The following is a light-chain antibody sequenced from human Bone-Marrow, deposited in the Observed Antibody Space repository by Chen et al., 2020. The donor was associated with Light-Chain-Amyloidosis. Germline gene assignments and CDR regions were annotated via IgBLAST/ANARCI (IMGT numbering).Light chain of an antibody. Sequence: QSALTLPASVAGSPGQSITISCTGTRSDIGSFNLVSWYQHHPDKAPKLIIYEVEKRPSGVSNRFSGSRSGNTASLTISGLQADDEAAYYCCSYAGASTYVFGTGTEVTVL. V-gene: IGLV2-23*02. CDR1: RSDIGSFNL. CDR2: EVE. CDR3: CSYAGASTYV. J-gene: IGLJ1*01.